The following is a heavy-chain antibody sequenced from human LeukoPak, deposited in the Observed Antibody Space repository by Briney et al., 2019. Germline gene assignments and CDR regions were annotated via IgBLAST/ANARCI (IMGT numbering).Heavy chain of an antibody. J-gene: IGHJ4*02. CDR1: GYTFTSYY. CDR3: ARDLEMGYNRFDY. CDR2: INPSGGST. V-gene: IGHV1-46*01. Sequence: GASVKVSCKASGYTFTSYYMHWVRQAPGQGLEWMGIINPSGGSTSYAQKFRGRVTMTRDTSTSTVYMELNSLRAEDTAVYYCARDLEMGYNRFDYWGQGTLVTVSS. D-gene: IGHD5-24*01.